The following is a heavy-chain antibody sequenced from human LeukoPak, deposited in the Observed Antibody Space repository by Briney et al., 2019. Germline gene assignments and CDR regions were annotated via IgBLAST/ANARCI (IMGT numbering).Heavy chain of an antibody. CDR3: ARRSFKSGRFFDF. Sequence: GESLKISCKGSGYNFTNYWLGWVRQVPGKGLEWMGVIYPGDSDTRYSPSFQGQVTFSADKSINTACLQWSSLKASDTAMYYCARRSFKSGRFFDFWGQGTLVTVSS. CDR2: IYPGDSDT. D-gene: IGHD3-10*01. V-gene: IGHV5-51*01. CDR1: GYNFTNYW. J-gene: IGHJ4*02.